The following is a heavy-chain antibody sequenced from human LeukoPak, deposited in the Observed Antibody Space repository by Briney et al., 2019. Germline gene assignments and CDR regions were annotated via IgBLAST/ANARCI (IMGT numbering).Heavy chain of an antibody. J-gene: IGHJ4*02. CDR1: GGTFSSYA. D-gene: IGHD5-12*01. CDR3: ARSPNSGYDDYFDY. V-gene: IGHV1-69*06. Sequence: SVKVSCKASGGTFSSYAISWVRQAPGQGLEWMGGIIPIFGTANYAQKFQGRVTITADKSTSTAYMELSSLRSEDTAVYYCARSPNSGYDDYFDYWGQGTLVTVSS. CDR2: IIPIFGTA.